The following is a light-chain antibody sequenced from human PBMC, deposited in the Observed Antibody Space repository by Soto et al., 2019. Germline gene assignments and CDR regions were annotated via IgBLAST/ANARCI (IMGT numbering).Light chain of an antibody. CDR2: NAS. Sequence: AIQLTQSPSSLSASVGDRVTITCRASQGISSYLAWYQQKPGQAPRLVIYNASNRASGIPDRFSGSGSGTDFTLTISRLEPEDFAVYYCHQYAYAPWTFGQGTKVEIK. CDR3: HQYAYAPWT. CDR1: QGISSY. J-gene: IGKJ1*01. V-gene: IGKV1-13*02.